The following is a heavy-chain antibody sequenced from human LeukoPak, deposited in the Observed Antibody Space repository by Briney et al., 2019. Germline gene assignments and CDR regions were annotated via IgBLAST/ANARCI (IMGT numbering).Heavy chain of an antibody. V-gene: IGHV1-18*01. D-gene: IGHD3-3*01. CDR1: GYTFTSYG. J-gene: IGHJ4*02. CDR3: ARSEGFMEWLLGYYFDY. Sequence: VASVKVSCMASGYTFTSYGISWVRPAPGQGLGWMGRISAYNGNTNYAQKLQGGVTMTTDTSTSTAFMELRSLKSGDTAVYYCARSEGFMEWLLGYYFDYWGQGTLVTVSS. CDR2: ISAYNGNT.